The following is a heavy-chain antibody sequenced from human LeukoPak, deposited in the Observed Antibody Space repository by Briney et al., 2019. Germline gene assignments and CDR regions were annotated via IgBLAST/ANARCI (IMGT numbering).Heavy chain of an antibody. Sequence: SETLSLTCTVSGGSIRSYSWSWFRQPAGKGLEWIGRIYSSGSTNYKPSLKSRVTMSVDTSKNPFSLNLSSVTAADTAIYYCARGGAVPAYNWFDPWGQGTLVTVSS. V-gene: IGHV4-4*07. J-gene: IGHJ5*02. CDR2: IYSSGST. CDR1: GGSIRSYS. CDR3: ARGGAVPAYNWFDP. D-gene: IGHD6-19*01.